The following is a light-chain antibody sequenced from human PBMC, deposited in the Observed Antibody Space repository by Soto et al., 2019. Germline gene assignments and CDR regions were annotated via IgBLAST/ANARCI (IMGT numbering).Light chain of an antibody. J-gene: IGKJ1*01. V-gene: IGKV3-11*01. Sequence: EIVLTQSPDTLCLSPGERATLSCRASQSVSSYLAWYQQKPGQAPRLLIYDASNRATGIPARFSGSGSGTDFTLTISSLEPEDFAVYYCEQRSNCGWTFGQGTKVDI. CDR2: DAS. CDR3: EQRSNCGWT. CDR1: QSVSSY.